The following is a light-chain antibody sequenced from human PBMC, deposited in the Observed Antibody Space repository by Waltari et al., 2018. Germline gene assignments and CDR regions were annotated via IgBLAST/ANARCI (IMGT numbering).Light chain of an antibody. V-gene: IGKV3-11*01. J-gene: IGKJ3*01. CDR1: QSIQTF. CDR3: QHRDNWLFT. Sequence: EIVLTQAPATLSFPPGDRATLSCRASQSIQTFLAWYQQQPGQAPRRLIYNSSLRASGVPVRFSGSGSGTDFTLTISHLEPEDFAFYFCQHRDNWLFTFGPGTKVEIK. CDR2: NSS.